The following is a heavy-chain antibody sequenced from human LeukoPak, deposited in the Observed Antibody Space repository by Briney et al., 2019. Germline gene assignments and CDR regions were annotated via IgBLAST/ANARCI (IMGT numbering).Heavy chain of an antibody. V-gene: IGHV4-59*01. CDR2: IYYSGTT. CDR3: ARGQQLVTPFDY. J-gene: IGHJ4*02. CDR1: GGSISSYC. Sequence: SETLSLTCTVSGGSISSYCWSWIRQPPGKGLEWIGYIYYSGTTNYNPPLKSRVTISVDTSKNQFSLKLSSVTAADTAVYYCARGQQLVTPFDYWGQGTLVTVSS. D-gene: IGHD6-13*01.